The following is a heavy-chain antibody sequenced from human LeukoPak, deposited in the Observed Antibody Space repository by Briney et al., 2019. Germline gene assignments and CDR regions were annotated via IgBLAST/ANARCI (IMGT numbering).Heavy chain of an antibody. CDR1: GFTFSDYY. V-gene: IGHV3-11*01. J-gene: IGHJ4*02. CDR3: ARDGDDTYYFDS. CDR2: ISKSGTTV. Sequence: PGGSLRLSCVTSGFTFSDYYMSWIRQAPGKGLEWVSYISKSGTTVCYADSVKGRFTISRDNVKNSLSLYMNSLRPEDTAFYFCARDGDDTYYFDSWGQGALVTVSS.